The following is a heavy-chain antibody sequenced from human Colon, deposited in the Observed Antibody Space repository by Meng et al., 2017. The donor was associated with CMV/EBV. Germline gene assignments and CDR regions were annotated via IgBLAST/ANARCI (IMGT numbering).Heavy chain of an antibody. D-gene: IGHD5-18*01. J-gene: IGHJ4*02. Sequence: GESLKISCAASGFTFSSYAMSWVRQAPGKGLEWVSVIYSGGSSTYYADSVKGRFTISRDNSKNTLYLQMNSLRAEDTAVYYCAKQRAMVLDYWGQGTLVTVSS. V-gene: IGHV3-23*03. CDR3: AKQRAMVLDY. CDR2: IYSGGSST. CDR1: GFTFSSYA.